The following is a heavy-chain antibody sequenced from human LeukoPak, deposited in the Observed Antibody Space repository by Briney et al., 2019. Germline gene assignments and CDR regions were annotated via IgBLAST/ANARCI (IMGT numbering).Heavy chain of an antibody. J-gene: IGHJ3*02. V-gene: IGHV3-7*01. CDR2: INQDGSEK. Sequence: GGSLRLSCAASGFTFSSYWMTWVRQAPGKGLEWVANINQDGSEKSCVDSVRGRFTISRDNAKHSLFLQMHSLRAEDTAVYYCARDGPPYCSGGSCYSDFGIWGQGTMVTVSS. D-gene: IGHD2-15*01. CDR3: ARDGPPYCSGGSCYSDFGI. CDR1: GFTFSSYW.